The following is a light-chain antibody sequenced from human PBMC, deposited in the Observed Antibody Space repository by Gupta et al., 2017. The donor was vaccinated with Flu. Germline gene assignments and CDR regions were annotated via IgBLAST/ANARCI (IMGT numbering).Light chain of an antibody. J-gene: IGKJ3*01. V-gene: IGKV3-20*01. CDR2: GSY. Sequence: EIVLTQSPGTLSLSPGERATLSCRASQSVGNNYVDWYQKKSGQAPRLLIYGSYRSATDSPDRFSGSGSVKEFTLTSSRLEPEDFAVYYCQQDSSSQSFGHGTKVDIK. CDR1: QSVGNNY. CDR3: QQDSSSQS.